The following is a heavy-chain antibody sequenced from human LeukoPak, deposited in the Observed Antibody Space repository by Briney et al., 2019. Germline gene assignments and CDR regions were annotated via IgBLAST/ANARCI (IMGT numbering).Heavy chain of an antibody. V-gene: IGHV5-51*01. CDR2: ISPGDSDT. Sequence: GESLKISRQASGYSLNIHWFAWVRQMPGKGLEWMGIISPGDSDTRYGPSFQGQVSISAHKSISTAYLQWSSLKTSDTAMYYCVRLVVVTTTYWYFDLWGRGTLVTVSS. CDR3: VRLVVVTTTYWYFDL. CDR1: GYSLNIHW. J-gene: IGHJ2*01. D-gene: IGHD2-21*02.